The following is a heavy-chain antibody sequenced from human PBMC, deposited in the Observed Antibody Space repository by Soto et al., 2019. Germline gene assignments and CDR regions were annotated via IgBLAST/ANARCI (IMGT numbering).Heavy chain of an antibody. V-gene: IGHV4-59*01. J-gene: IGHJ5*02. Sequence: SETLSLTCTVSGGSISSYYWSWIRQPPGKGLEWIGYIYYSGSTNYNPSLKSRVTISVDTSKNQFSLKLSSVTAADTAVYYCARNYYGSGSRSNNWFDPWGQGTLVTVSS. CDR2: IYYSGST. CDR3: ARNYYGSGSRSNNWFDP. CDR1: GGSISSYY. D-gene: IGHD3-10*01.